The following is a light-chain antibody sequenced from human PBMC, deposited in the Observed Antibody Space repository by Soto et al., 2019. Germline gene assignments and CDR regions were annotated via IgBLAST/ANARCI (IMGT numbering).Light chain of an antibody. Sequence: EIVLTQSPATLSLSPGERATLSCRASQSVSSYLAWYQQKPGQAPRLLIYHASNRATGIPARFSGSGSGTAFTLTISSLEPEDFAVYYCQQRSNWLFTFGQGTKLEIK. V-gene: IGKV3-11*01. CDR1: QSVSSY. J-gene: IGKJ2*01. CDR2: HAS. CDR3: QQRSNWLFT.